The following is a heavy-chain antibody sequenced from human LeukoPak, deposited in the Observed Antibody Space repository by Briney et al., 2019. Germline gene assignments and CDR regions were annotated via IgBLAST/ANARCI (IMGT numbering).Heavy chain of an antibody. J-gene: IGHJ3*02. CDR1: GFTFSDYY. CDR3: ARDTALYYDRRLDDAFDI. CDR2: ISSSGSTI. Sequence: GGSLRLSCAASGFTFSDYYMSWIRQAPGKGLEWVSYISSSGSTIYYADSVKGRLTISRDNAKNSLYLQMNSLRAEDTAVCYCARDTALYYDRRLDDAFDIWGQGTMVTVSS. D-gene: IGHD3-22*01. V-gene: IGHV3-11*01.